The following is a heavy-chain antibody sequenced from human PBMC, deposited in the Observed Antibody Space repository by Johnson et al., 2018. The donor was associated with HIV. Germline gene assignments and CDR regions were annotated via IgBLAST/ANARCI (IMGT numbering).Heavy chain of an antibody. CDR2: ISSRGSTI. Sequence: QVQLVESGGGLVKPGGSLRLSCAASGFTFSDYYMSWIRQAPGKGLEWVSYISSRGSTIYYADSVKGRFTISRDNAKNSLYLQRNSLSSEDTAVYYCARPTHSYGYAFDIWGQGTMVTVSS. D-gene: IGHD5-18*01. CDR3: ARPTHSYGYAFDI. V-gene: IGHV3-11*04. J-gene: IGHJ3*02. CDR1: GFTFSDYY.